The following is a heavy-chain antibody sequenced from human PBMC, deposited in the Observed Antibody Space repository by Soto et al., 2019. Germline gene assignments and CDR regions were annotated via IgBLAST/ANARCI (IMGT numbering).Heavy chain of an antibody. V-gene: IGHV2-70*13. J-gene: IGHJ6*02. CDR1: GFSVSTSVMS. CDR3: ARSTGYYSYYGVDV. CDR2: IDWDNNK. D-gene: IGHD1-1*01. Sequence: SGPTRVNPTHTLALTGTVSGFSVSTSVMSMSWIRQPPGKALEWLALIDWDNNKYYSSSLKTRLTISKDTSKNQVVLTMPNVDPVDTATYYCARSTGYYSYYGVDVWGQGP.